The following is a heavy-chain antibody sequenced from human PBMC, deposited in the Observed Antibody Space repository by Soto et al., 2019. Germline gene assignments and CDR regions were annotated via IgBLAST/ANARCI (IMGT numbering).Heavy chain of an antibody. J-gene: IGHJ4*02. D-gene: IGHD3-10*01. CDR2: INHSGST. CDR1: GGSFSGYY. CDR3: ARRAMGRGVFGY. Sequence: QVQLQQWGAGLLKPSETLSLTCAVYGGSFSGYYWSWIRQPPGKGLEWIGEINHSGSTNYNPSLKSRVTISVDMSKNQFSLKLSSVTAADTAVYYCARRAMGRGVFGYWGQGTLVTVSS. V-gene: IGHV4-34*01.